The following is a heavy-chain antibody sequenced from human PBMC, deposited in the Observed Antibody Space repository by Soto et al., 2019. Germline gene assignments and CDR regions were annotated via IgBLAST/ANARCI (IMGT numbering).Heavy chain of an antibody. V-gene: IGHV4-4*07. J-gene: IGHJ6*02. CDR1: GGSISSYY. Sequence: QVQLQESGPGLVKPSETLSLTCTVSGGSISSYYWSWIRQPAGKGLEWIGRIYTSGSTNYNPSLKSRVTMSVDTSKNQFSPKLSSVTAADTAVYYCARVLDVHGSGSGYGMDVWGQGTTVTVSS. D-gene: IGHD3-10*01. CDR2: IYTSGST. CDR3: ARVLDVHGSGSGYGMDV.